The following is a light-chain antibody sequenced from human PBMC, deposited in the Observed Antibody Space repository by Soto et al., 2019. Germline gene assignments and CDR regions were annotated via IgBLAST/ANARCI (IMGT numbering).Light chain of an antibody. V-gene: IGKV3D-15*02. CDR2: GAS. CDR1: QSVSSN. J-gene: IGKJ5*01. CDR3: QQYGNSPQIT. Sequence: EIVMRQSPATLSVSPGEGATLSCRASQSVSSNLAWYQQKPGQAPSLLIYGASTRATGIPDRFSGSGSGTDFTLTISRLEPEDFAVYFCQQYGNSPQITFGQGTRLEIK.